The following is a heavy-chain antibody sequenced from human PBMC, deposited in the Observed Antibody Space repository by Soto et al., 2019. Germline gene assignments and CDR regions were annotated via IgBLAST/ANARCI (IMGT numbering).Heavy chain of an antibody. CDR3: ISGYYTWFDP. Sequence: GESLKISCKGSGYTFSTYWIGWVRQMPGKGLEWMGDIYPGDSETRYSPSLQGRVTISADKSISTAYLQWSSLEASGTAMYYCISGYYTWFDPWGHGTLVTVST. J-gene: IGHJ5*02. D-gene: IGHD3-3*01. CDR2: IYPGDSET. V-gene: IGHV5-51*01. CDR1: GYTFSTYW.